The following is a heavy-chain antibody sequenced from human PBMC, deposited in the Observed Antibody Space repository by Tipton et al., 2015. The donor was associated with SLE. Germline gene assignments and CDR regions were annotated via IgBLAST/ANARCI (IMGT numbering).Heavy chain of an antibody. CDR2: ISWNSDNI. D-gene: IGHD1-26*01. Sequence: SLRLSCGASGFSFDDYAMHWVRQAPGKGLEWVARISWNSDNIDYADSVKGRFTISRDNAKNSLYLQMNSLRAEDTALYYCAKDSWGLGDDALDMWGQGTMVTVPS. CDR3: AKDSWGLGDDALDM. J-gene: IGHJ3*02. CDR1: GFSFDDYA. V-gene: IGHV3-9*01.